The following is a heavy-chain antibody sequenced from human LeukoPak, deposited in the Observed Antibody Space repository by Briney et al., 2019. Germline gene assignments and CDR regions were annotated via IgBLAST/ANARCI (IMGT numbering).Heavy chain of an antibody. J-gene: IGHJ5*02. CDR2: IIPIFGTA. CDR3: ARDEWELPLVSWFDP. CDR1: GGTFSSYA. V-gene: IGHV1-69*13. Sequence: SVKVSCKASGGTFSSYAISWVRQAPGQGLEWMGGIIPIFGTANYAQKFQGRVTITADESTSTAYMELSSLRSDDTAVYYCARDEWELPLVSWFDPWGQGTLVTVSS. D-gene: IGHD1-26*01.